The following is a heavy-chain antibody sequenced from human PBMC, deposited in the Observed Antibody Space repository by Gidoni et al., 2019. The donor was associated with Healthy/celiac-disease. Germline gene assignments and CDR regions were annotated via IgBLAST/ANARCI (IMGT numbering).Heavy chain of an antibody. J-gene: IGHJ3*02. CDR3: ARSSRYCSGGSCYLGAFYI. V-gene: IGHV4-59*01. D-gene: IGHD2-15*01. CDR1: GCSISSYY. Sequence: QVQLQESGPGLVKPSETLSLTCTVSGCSISSYYWSWIRQPPGKGLEWIGYIYYSGSTNYNPALKSRVTISVDTSKNQFSLKLSSVTAADTAVYYCARSSRYCSGGSCYLGAFYIWGQGTMVTVSS. CDR2: IYYSGST.